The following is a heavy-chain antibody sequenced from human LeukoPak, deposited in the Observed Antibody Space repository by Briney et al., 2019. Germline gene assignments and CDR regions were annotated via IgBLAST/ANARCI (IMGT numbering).Heavy chain of an antibody. V-gene: IGHV3-53*01. J-gene: IGHJ4*02. CDR1: GFTVRSNY. D-gene: IGHD3-22*01. CDR3: ARIINDYDSSGFFDY. CDR2: IYSGGST. Sequence: GGSLRLSCAASGFTVRSNYMTWVRQAPGKGLECVSVIYSGGSTYYADSVKGRFTISRDNSKNTLYLQRNSLRAEDTAVYYCARIINDYDSSGFFDYWGQGTLVTVSS.